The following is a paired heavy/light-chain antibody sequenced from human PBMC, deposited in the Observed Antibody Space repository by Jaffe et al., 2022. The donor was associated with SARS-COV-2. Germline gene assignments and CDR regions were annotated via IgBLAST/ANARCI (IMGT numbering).Heavy chain of an antibody. J-gene: IGHJ4*02. CDR1: GFTFSSYA. V-gene: IGHV3-30-3*01. CDR3: ARGLVEMATIAEYYFDY. Sequence: QVQLVESGGGVVQPGRSLRLSCAASGFTFSSYAMHWVRQAPGKGLEWVAVISYDGSNKYYADSVKGRFTISRDNSKNTLYLQMNSLRAEDTAVYYCARGLVEMATIAEYYFDYWGQGTLVTVSS. D-gene: IGHD5-12*01. CDR2: ISYDGSNK.
Light chain of an antibody. J-gene: IGLJ2*01. CDR1: SSDVGSYNL. Sequence: QSALTQPASVSGSPGQSITISCTGTSSDVGSYNLVSWYQQHPGKAPKLMIYEVSKRPSGVSNRFSGSKSGNTASLTISGLQAEDEADYYCCSYAGSSTPVVFGGGTKLTVL. V-gene: IGLV2-23*02. CDR3: CSYAGSSTPVV. CDR2: EVS.